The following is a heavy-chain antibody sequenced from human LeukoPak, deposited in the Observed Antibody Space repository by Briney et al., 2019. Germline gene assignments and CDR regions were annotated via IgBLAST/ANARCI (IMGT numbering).Heavy chain of an antibody. CDR1: GFTSSRFA. Sequence: PGGSLRLSCAASGFTSSRFAMHWVRQAPGKGLEWVAVISYDGSNKYYADSVKGRFTISRDNSKNTLYLQINSLRAEDTAIYYCARDRGVGSCYSDSCVYNWFDPWGQGTLVTVSS. D-gene: IGHD2-15*01. J-gene: IGHJ5*02. V-gene: IGHV3-30-3*01. CDR2: ISYDGSNK. CDR3: ARDRGVGSCYSDSCVYNWFDP.